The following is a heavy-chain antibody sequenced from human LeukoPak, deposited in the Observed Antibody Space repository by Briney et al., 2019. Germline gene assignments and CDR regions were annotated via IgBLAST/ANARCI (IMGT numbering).Heavy chain of an antibody. V-gene: IGHV3-48*01. CDR2: ISSSSSTI. J-gene: IGHJ6*02. D-gene: IGHD1-26*01. CDR1: GFTFSSYS. CDR3: ARVAGARGYYYYGMDV. Sequence: GGSLRLSCAASGFTFSSYSMNWVRQAPGKGLEWVSYISSSSSTIYYADSVKGRFTISRDNAKNSLYLQMNSLRAEDTAVYYCARVAGARGYYYYGMDVWGQGTTVTVSS.